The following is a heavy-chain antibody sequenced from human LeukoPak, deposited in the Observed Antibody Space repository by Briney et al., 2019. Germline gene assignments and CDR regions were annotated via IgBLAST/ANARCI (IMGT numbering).Heavy chain of an antibody. Sequence: SETLSLTCTVSGYAITSGGFSWNWIRQPPGKGLEWIGCIYDRGPAYYNPSLKSRFTISVDRPKNQFFLNVTSLTAADTAVYYCARSRQASGLFNSWGQGTLVVVSS. V-gene: IGHV4-30-2*01. CDR2: IYDRGPA. D-gene: IGHD3-10*01. J-gene: IGHJ5*01. CDR3: ARSRQASGLFNS. CDR1: GYAITSGGFS.